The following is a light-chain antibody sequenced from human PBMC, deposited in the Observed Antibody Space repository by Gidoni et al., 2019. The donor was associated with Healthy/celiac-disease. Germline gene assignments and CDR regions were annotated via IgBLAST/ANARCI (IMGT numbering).Light chain of an antibody. V-gene: IGKV1-39*01. CDR2: AAS. J-gene: IGKJ5*01. Sequence: DIQITQSPSSLSASVGDRVTITCRASQSISSYLNWYQQKPGKAPKLLIYAASSLQSGVPSRFSGSGSGTDFTLTISSLQPEDFATYYCQQSYSTPQNTFGQXTRLEIK. CDR1: QSISSY. CDR3: QQSYSTPQNT.